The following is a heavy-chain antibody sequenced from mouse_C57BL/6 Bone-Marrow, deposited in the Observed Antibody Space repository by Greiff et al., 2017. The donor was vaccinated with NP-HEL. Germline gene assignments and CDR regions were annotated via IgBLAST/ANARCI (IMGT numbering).Heavy chain of an antibody. CDR2: INSDGGST. J-gene: IGHJ2*01. D-gene: IGHD2-1*01. CDR1: EYEFPSHD. CDR3: ATTMVTTRGFDY. V-gene: IGHV5-2*01. Sequence: VQLKESGGGLVQPGESLKLSCESNEYEFPSHDMSWVRKTPEKRLELVAAINSDGGSTYYPDTMERRFIISRDNTKKTLYLQMSRLRSEDTALYYCATTMVTTRGFDYWGQGTTLTVSS.